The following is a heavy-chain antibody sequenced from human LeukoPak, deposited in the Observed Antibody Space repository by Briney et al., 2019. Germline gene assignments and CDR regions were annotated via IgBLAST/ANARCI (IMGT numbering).Heavy chain of an antibody. Sequence: SETLSLTCAVYGGSFSGYYWSWIRQPPGKGLEWIGEINHSGSTNYNPSLKSRVTISVDTSKNQFSLKLSSVTAADTAVYYCARMTSGSRSGWYDRPQGYYYYGMDVWGQGTTVTVSS. V-gene: IGHV4-34*01. CDR2: INHSGST. CDR3: ARMTSGSRSGWYDRPQGYYYYGMDV. D-gene: IGHD6-19*01. J-gene: IGHJ6*02. CDR1: GGSFSGYY.